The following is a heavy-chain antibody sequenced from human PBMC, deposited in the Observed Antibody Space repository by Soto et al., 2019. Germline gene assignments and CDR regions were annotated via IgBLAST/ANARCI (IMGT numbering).Heavy chain of an antibody. J-gene: IGHJ4*02. D-gene: IGHD5-12*01. CDR2: VYYTGST. CDR3: ARGVKTWIYVLEY. Sequence: SETLSLTCTFSVGSISSYYWSCIRHSPGKGLEWIGYVYYTGSTNYNPSLKSRLTISLDTSKNQFSLNLRSVTTADTAVYYCARGVKTWIYVLEYWGQGALVTVSS. CDR1: VGSISSYY. V-gene: IGHV4-59*01.